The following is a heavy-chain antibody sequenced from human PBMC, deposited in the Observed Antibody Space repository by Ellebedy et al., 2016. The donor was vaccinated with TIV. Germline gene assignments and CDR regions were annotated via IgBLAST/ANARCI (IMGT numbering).Heavy chain of an antibody. D-gene: IGHD6-19*01. CDR3: ARGMIAVARTLSDF. Sequence: GESLKISCAASGFTFSRHWMSWVRQAPGKGLEWVANIKKDGSDKYYVDSVKGRFTISRDNAKNSLYLQMNSLRAEDTAVYYCARGMIAVARTLSDFWGQGTLVTVSS. CDR2: IKKDGSDK. CDR1: GFTFSRHW. V-gene: IGHV3-7*01. J-gene: IGHJ4*02.